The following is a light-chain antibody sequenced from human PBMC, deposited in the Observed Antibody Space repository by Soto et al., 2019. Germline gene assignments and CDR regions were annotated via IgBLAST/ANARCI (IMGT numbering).Light chain of an antibody. CDR2: GVS. V-gene: IGKV3-20*01. CDR3: QQYSTLPHT. Sequence: ENVLTQSPGTLSLSPGERATLSCRATQSVTSRYFAWYQQKPGQAPRLLIYGVSSRATDIPDRFSGSGAGTDFTLTSSRLEHEDFVVYYCQQYSTLPHTFGQGTKLEVK. CDR1: QSVTSRY. J-gene: IGKJ2*01.